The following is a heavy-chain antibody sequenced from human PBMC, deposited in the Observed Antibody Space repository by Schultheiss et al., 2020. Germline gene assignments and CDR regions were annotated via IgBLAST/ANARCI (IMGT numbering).Heavy chain of an antibody. CDR3: ARDLRHGQTYYYYMDV. V-gene: IGHV3-64*04. D-gene: IGHD2-8*01. CDR1: GFTFSSYA. J-gene: IGHJ6*03. CDR2: ISSNGGST. Sequence: GGSLRLSCAASGFTFSSYAMHWVRQAPGKGLEYVSAISSNGGSTYYADSVKGRFTISRDSAENTVYLQMNDLRVDDTAVYYCARDLRHGQTYYYYMDVWGKGTTVTVYS.